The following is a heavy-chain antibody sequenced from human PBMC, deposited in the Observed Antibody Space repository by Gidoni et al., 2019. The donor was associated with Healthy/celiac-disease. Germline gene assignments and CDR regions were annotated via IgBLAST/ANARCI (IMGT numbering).Heavy chain of an antibody. Sequence: QVQRVQSGAEVKKPGSWVKGSCKASGGTFRSYDISWVRQAPGQGLEWMGRIIPILGIANYAQKFQGRVTITAYKSTSTAYMELSSLRSEDTAVYYCARDFGIAVAGTRGDFDYWGQGTLVTVSS. CDR2: IIPILGIA. CDR1: GGTFRSYD. J-gene: IGHJ4*02. D-gene: IGHD6-19*01. V-gene: IGHV1-69*04. CDR3: ARDFGIAVAGTRGDFDY.